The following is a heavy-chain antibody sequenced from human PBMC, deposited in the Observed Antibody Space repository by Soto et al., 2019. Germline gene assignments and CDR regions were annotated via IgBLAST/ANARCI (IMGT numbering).Heavy chain of an antibody. CDR1: GFTFSSYA. Sequence: QVQLVESGGGVVQPGRSLRLSCAASGFTFSSYAMHWVRQAPGKGLEWVAVISYDGSNKYYADSVKGRFTISRDNSKNTLYLQMNSLRAEDTAVYYCARAYCGGDCYSVFDYWGQGTLVTVSS. V-gene: IGHV3-30-3*01. J-gene: IGHJ4*02. D-gene: IGHD2-21*02. CDR3: ARAYCGGDCYSVFDY. CDR2: ISYDGSNK.